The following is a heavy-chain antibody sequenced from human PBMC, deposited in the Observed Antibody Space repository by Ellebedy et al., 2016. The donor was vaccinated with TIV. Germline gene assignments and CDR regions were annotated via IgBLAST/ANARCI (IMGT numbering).Heavy chain of an antibody. Sequence: SVKVSCXASGGTFSSYAISWVRQAPGQGLEWMGGIIPIFGTANYAQKFQGRVTITADESTSTAYMELSSLRSEDTAVYYCARGIVVVPAAIPTYYYYYYYMDVWGKGTTVTVSS. D-gene: IGHD2-2*02. CDR1: GGTFSSYA. J-gene: IGHJ6*03. CDR2: IIPIFGTA. V-gene: IGHV1-69*13. CDR3: ARGIVVVPAAIPTYYYYYYYMDV.